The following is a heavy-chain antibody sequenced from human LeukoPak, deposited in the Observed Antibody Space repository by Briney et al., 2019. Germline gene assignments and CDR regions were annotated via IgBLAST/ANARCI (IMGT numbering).Heavy chain of an antibody. CDR3: ARGQPYGGNPAPRYRPSWYFDL. V-gene: IGHV4-34*01. Sequence: SGTLSVTCAVHGGSFSGYYWSLIRQPPGKGLEWIGEINHSGSTNCNPSLKSRVTISVDTSKNQFSLKLSSVTAADTAVYYCARGQPYGGNPAPRYRPSWYFDLWGRGTLVTVSS. CDR2: INHSGST. J-gene: IGHJ2*01. D-gene: IGHD4-23*01. CDR1: GGSFSGYY.